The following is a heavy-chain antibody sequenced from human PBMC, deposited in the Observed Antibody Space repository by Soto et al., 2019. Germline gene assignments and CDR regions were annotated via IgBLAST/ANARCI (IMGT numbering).Heavy chain of an antibody. V-gene: IGHV1-18*01. J-gene: IGHJ4*02. Sequence: ASVTVSCKASVYTFTSYGISWVRQAPGQGLEWMSWISAYNGDTNYAQKVQGRVTMTTDTSTSTAFMELRSLRFDDTAVYYCVRDPDGHIDFDYWGQGTLVTVSS. CDR3: VRDPDGHIDFDY. CDR2: ISAYNGDT. CDR1: VYTFTSYG.